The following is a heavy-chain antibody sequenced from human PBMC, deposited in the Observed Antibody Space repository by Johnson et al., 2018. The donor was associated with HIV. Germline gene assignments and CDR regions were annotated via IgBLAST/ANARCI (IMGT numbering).Heavy chain of an antibody. J-gene: IGHJ3*02. CDR1: GFTFSSYA. CDR2: IRYDGSNK. V-gene: IGHV3-30*04. Sequence: QMQLVESGGGVVQPGRSLRLSCAASGFTFSSYAMHWVRQAPGKGLEWVAVIRYDGSNKYYADSVKGRFTISRDNSKNKLYLQMNSLRAEDTAVYYCARDKGSWFDDAFDIWGQGTMVTVSS. D-gene: IGHD6-13*01. CDR3: ARDKGSWFDDAFDI.